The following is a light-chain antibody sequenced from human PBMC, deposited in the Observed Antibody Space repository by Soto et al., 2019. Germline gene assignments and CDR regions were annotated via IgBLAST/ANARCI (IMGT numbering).Light chain of an antibody. J-gene: IGKJ5*01. CDR1: QSVSSF. Sequence: EIVMTQSPATLSVSPGERATLSCRATQSVSSFLAWYQQRPGQPPRLLIYGASTRATDIPARFSGSGSGTEFTLTISSLQSEDFAVFYCKKYNNWPLTFGQGTRLGI. V-gene: IGKV3-15*01. CDR2: GAS. CDR3: KKYNNWPLT.